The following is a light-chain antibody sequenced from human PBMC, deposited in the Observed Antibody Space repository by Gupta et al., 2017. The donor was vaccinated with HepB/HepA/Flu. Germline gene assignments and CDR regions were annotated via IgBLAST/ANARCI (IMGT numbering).Light chain of an antibody. J-gene: IGLJ3*02. CDR3: YSYAGSDNYCV. CDR1: SRDAGIYNL. CDR2: DES. V-gene: IGLV2-23*01. Sequence: SALTQPAFASGPPGQSITTPCTGTSRDAGIYNLVSWYQQPPGKAPSLMMFDESNRPSAIPNRFSGSKSGTTASLTSTGLQAEEEADYYCYSYAGSDNYCVFGGGTKLTVL.